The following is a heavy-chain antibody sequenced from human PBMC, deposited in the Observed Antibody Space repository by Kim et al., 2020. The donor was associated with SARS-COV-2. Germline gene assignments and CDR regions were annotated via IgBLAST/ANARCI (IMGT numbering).Heavy chain of an antibody. CDR2: ISGSGGST. CDR3: AKDYYGSESYYYYGMDV. J-gene: IGHJ6*02. CDR1: GFTFSSYA. Sequence: GGSLRLSCAASGFTFSSYAMRWVRQAPGKGLEWVSAISGSGGSTYYADSVKGRFTISRDNSKNTLYLQMNSLRAEDTAVYYCAKDYYGSESYYYYGMDVWGQATTVTVS. V-gene: IGHV3-23*01. D-gene: IGHD3-10*01.